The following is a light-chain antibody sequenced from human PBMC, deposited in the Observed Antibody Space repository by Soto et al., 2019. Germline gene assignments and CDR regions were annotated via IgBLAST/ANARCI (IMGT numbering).Light chain of an antibody. CDR1: QSVSNNF. CDR3: RQYGRSLGFA. V-gene: IGKV3-20*01. Sequence: EIVLTQSPGTLSLSPGERATLSCRAIQSVSNNFLAWHQQKPGQGLRLLIYGASSRAGGIPDRFSGSGSGADFTLTISRLEPEDFAVYYCRQYGRSLGFAFGGGTKVDIK. CDR2: GAS. J-gene: IGKJ4*01.